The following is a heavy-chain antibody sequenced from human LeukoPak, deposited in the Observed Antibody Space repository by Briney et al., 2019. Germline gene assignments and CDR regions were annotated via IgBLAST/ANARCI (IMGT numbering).Heavy chain of an antibody. CDR3: AREWGHYYDA. Sequence: ASVKVSCKASGYSFTTYGMTWVRQAPGHGLEWMGWVSPYNGNTNYAQHLQGRVTMTTDTSTTIAYMELRSLRSDDTAIYYCAREWGHYYDAWGQGTMVTVSS. CDR2: VSPYNGNT. CDR1: GYSFTTYG. D-gene: IGHD3-22*01. V-gene: IGHV1-18*01. J-gene: IGHJ3*01.